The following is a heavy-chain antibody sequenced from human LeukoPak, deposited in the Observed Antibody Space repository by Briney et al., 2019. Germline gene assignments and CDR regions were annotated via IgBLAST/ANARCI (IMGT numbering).Heavy chain of an antibody. V-gene: IGHV1-8*01. CDR3: SRGDR. J-gene: IGHJ5*02. CDR1: GYSFTDHD. CDR2: MNPNSDNT. Sequence: ASVTVSCKASGYSFTDHDINWVRQAPGQGIEWMGWMNPNSDNTGYAQKFQGRVTMTRNTAISTAYMELSSLTFEDTAVYYCSRGDRWGQGTLVTVSS.